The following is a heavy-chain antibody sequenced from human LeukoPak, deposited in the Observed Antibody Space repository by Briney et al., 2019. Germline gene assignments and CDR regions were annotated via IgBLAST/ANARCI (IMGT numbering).Heavy chain of an antibody. V-gene: IGHV3-15*01. Sequence: PGGSLRLSCAASGFTFSSYWMSWVRQAPGKGLEWVGRIKSRADGGTTDYAAPVKGRFTMSRDDSKKTLYLQMNSLKAEDTAVYYCTRSSYSNSWFFYWGQGSLVTVFS. J-gene: IGHJ4*02. CDR1: GFTFSSYW. CDR2: IKSRADGGTT. CDR3: TRSSYSNSWFFY. D-gene: IGHD6-13*01.